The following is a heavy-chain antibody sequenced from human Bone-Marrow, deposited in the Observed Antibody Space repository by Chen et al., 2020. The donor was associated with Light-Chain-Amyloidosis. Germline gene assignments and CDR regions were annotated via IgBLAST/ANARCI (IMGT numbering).Heavy chain of an antibody. V-gene: IGHV1-2*04. CDR2: INPNSGGT. CDR1: GYTFTGYY. J-gene: IGHJ6*03. D-gene: IGHD3-22*01. Sequence: QVQLVQSGAEVKKPGASVKVSCKASGYTFTGYYMHWVRQAPGQGLEWMGWINPNSGGTNYAQKFQGWVTMTRDTSISTAYMELSSLRSEDTAVYYCATGRYYYDSSGYYYDYYYMDVWGKGTTVTVSS. CDR3: ATGRYYYDSSGYYYDYYYMDV.